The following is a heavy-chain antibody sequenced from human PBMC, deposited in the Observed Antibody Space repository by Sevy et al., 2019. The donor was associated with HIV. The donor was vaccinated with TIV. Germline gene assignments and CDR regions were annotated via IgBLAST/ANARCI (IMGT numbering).Heavy chain of an antibody. CDR1: GFTFSTYT. V-gene: IGHV3-21*01. J-gene: IGHJ3*02. CDR2: ISSSSNYI. Sequence: GESLKISCAASGFTFSTYTMNWVRRAPGKGLEWVSSISSSSNYIYYADSVKGRFTISRDNAKNSLYLQMNSLRAEDTALYYCARPYGSGSWEAFDIWGQGTMVTVSS. CDR3: ARPYGSGSWEAFDI. D-gene: IGHD3-10*01.